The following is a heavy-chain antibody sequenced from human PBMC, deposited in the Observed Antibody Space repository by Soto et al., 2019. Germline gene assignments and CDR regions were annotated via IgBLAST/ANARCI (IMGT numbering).Heavy chain of an antibody. CDR1: GGSISSGGYS. V-gene: IGHV4-30-2*03. CDR2: IYYSGST. Sequence: PSETLSLTCAVSGGSISSGGYSWSWIRQPPGKGLEWIGYIYYSGSTYYNPSLKSRVTISVDTSKNQFSLKLSSVTAADTAVYYCARLGYLSTSSGIDYWGQGTLVTVS. J-gene: IGHJ4*02. CDR3: ARLGYLSTSSGIDY. D-gene: IGHD5-18*01.